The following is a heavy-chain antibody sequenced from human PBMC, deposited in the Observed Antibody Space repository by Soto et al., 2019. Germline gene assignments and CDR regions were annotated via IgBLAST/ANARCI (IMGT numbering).Heavy chain of an antibody. V-gene: IGHV3-30*18. D-gene: IGHD6-13*01. CDR1: GFTFSSYG. CDR3: AKDSAAAGSYTEPGYYYYYGMDV. J-gene: IGHJ6*02. CDR2: ISYDGSNK. Sequence: GGSLRLSCAASGFTFSSYGMHWVRQAPGKGLEWVAVISYDGSNKYYADSVKGRFTISRDNSKNTLYLQMNSLRAEDTAVYYCAKDSAAAGSYTEPGYYYYYGMDVWGQGTTVTVSS.